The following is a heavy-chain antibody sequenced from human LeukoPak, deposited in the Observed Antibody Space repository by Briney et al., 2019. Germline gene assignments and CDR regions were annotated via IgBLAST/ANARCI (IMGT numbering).Heavy chain of an antibody. CDR2: ISYDGSNK. CDR1: GFTFSSYA. D-gene: IGHD3-22*01. V-gene: IGHV3-30*04. CDR3: ARERGSSGYYYDYDAFDI. J-gene: IGHJ3*02. Sequence: GGSLRLSCAASGFTFSSYAMHWVRQAPGKGLEWVAVISYDGSNKYYADSVKGRFTISRDNSKNTLYLQMNSLRAEDTAVYYCARERGSSGYYYDYDAFDIWGQGTMVTVSS.